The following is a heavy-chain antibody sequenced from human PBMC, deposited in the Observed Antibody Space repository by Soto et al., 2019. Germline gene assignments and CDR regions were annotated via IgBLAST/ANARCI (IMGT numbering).Heavy chain of an antibody. D-gene: IGHD5-12*01. V-gene: IGHV4-34*01. CDR2: VKDGGHT. J-gene: IGHJ4*02. Sequence: QVQLQQWGAGLLKPSETLSLNCAVTGGSLSGYYWSWIRQPPGKGLEWIGEVKDGGHTNYSPSLRGRVTISPDPSNNQCSLGLNSVTAADTGVYYCARGQEGVVATHWDQGSLVTVSS. CDR3: ARGQEGVVATH. CDR1: GGSLSGYY.